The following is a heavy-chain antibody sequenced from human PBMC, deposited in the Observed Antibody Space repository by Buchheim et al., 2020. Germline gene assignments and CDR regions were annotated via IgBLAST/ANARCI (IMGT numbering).Heavy chain of an antibody. CDR3: TRVFSSTWQRGFDF. D-gene: IGHD6-6*01. CDR1: GFTFGDYA. V-gene: IGHV3-49*03. J-gene: IGHJ4*02. Sequence: EVHLVESGGGLVQPGRSLRLSCTASGFTFGDYALSWFRQAPGKGLEWVGFIRSKSYGGTTEYAASVKGRFTVSRDESESIAYLQMNSLRTEDTAVYYCTRVFSSTWQRGFDFWGQGTL. CDR2: IRSKSYGGTT.